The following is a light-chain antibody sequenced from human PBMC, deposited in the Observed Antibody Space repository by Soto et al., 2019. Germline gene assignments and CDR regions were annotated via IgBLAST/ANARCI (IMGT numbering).Light chain of an antibody. V-gene: IGKV3D-7*01. CDR3: QQDYNLPRT. CDR2: GAS. CDR1: RGVSTSY. Sequence: PGERVTLSCRASRGVSTSYLTCYRQRLDQAPTLLIYGASTRATPIPARFSGSGSGTDFTLTISSLQPEDFAVYYCQQDYNLPRTFGQGTEVECK. J-gene: IGKJ1*01.